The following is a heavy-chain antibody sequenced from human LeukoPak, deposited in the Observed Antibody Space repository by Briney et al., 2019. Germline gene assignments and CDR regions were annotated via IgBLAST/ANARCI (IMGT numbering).Heavy chain of an antibody. J-gene: IGHJ4*02. V-gene: IGHV1-46*01. CDR2: INPADDHKS. Sequence: ASVKVSCKASGYSFTDHFIHWVRQAPGQGLEWMGIINPADDHKSNYAQKSQGRVAMTRDTSTGTVYMELSSLRSDDTAFYYCARDRVEGATMVRGPIITYYFDYWGQGTLVTVSS. D-gene: IGHD3-10*01. CDR3: ARDRVEGATMVRGPIITYYFDY. CDR1: GYSFTDHF.